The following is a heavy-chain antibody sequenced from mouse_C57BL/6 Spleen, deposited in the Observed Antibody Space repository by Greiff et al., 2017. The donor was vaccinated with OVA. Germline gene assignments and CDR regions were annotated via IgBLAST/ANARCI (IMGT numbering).Heavy chain of an antibody. D-gene: IGHD2-1*01. CDR1: GYAFSSSW. Sequence: VKVVESGPELVKPGASVKISCKASGYAFSSSWMNWVKQRPGKGLEWIGRIYPGDGDTNYNGKFKGKATLTADKSSSTAYMQLSSLTSEDSAVYFCARRDGNYAYFDYWGQGTTLTVSS. J-gene: IGHJ2*01. CDR2: IYPGDGDT. V-gene: IGHV1-82*01. CDR3: ARRDGNYAYFDY.